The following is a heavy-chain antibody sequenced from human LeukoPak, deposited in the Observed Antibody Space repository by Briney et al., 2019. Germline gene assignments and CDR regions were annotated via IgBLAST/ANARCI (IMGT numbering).Heavy chain of an antibody. CDR3: AREDCDVGRWGSSGGSRGFDI. J-gene: IGHJ3*02. V-gene: IGHV3-48*03. CDR1: LFTFSSYA. CDR2: ISISGSTI. D-gene: IGHD3-16*01. Sequence: GGTLRLSSALSLFTFSSYAINSVRQAPGEGLGWVSYISISGSTIIYADSVKGPFTISRDKARYSLSLQMNSLRSEETAVYYCAREDCDVGRWGSSGGSRGFDIWGQGTMFAVSS.